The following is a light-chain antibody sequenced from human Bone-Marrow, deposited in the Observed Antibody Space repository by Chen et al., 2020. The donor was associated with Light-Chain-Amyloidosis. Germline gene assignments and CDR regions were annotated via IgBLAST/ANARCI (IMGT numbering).Light chain of an antibody. V-gene: IGKV3-20*01. J-gene: IGKJ2*01. CDR3: QQYGTSPYT. Sequence: VLTQSPDTLSLSPWQRATLSCRASQSVSSNSLAWYQQRAGQAPRLLIYGALMRAAGIPDRFSGSGSGTDFTLTVGRLEPEDFAVYYCQQYGTSPYTFGQGTRLEIK. CDR1: QSVSSNS. CDR2: GAL.